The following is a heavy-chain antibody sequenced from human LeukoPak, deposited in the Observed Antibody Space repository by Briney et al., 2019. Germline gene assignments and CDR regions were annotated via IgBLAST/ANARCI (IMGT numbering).Heavy chain of an antibody. CDR3: APDNYE. D-gene: IGHD1-1*01. V-gene: IGHV4-34*01. J-gene: IGHJ4*02. Sequence: SETLSLTCAVYGGSFSGYYWSWIRQPPGKGLEWIGEINRSGSTDYNPSLKSRVTISVDTSKNQFSLKLSSVTAADTAVYYCAPDNYEWGQGTLVTVSS. CDR2: INRSGST. CDR1: GGSFSGYY.